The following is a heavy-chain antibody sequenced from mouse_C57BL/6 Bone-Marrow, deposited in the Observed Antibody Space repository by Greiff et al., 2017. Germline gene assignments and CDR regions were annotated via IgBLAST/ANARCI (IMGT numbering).Heavy chain of an antibody. CDR1: GYTFTSYW. Sequence: QVQLQQPGAELVQPAASEKLYCKVSGYTFTSYWMHWVKQRPGRGPEWIGRIDPNSGGTKYNEKFKSKATLTVDKPSSTAYMQLSSLTSEDSAVYYCASCNWDNAMDYWGQGTSVTVSS. V-gene: IGHV1-72*01. D-gene: IGHD4-1*01. CDR3: ASCNWDNAMDY. J-gene: IGHJ4*01. CDR2: IDPNSGGT.